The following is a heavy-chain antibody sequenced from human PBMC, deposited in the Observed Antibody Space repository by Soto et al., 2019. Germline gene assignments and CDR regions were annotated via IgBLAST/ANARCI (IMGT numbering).Heavy chain of an antibody. CDR1: GYTFTSYA. CDR2: INAGNGNT. J-gene: IGHJ4*02. CDR3: ARDYNNCSGGSCYFTTNPFDY. V-gene: IGHV1-3*01. D-gene: IGHD2-15*01. Sequence: ASVKVSCKAAGYTFTSYAMHWVRQAPGQRLEWMGWINAGNGNTKYSQKFQGRVTITRDTSASTAYMELSSLRSEDTAVYYCARDYNNCSGGSCYFTTNPFDYWGQGTLVTVSS.